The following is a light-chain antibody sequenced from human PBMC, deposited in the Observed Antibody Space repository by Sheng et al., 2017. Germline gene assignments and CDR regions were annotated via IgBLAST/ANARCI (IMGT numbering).Light chain of an antibody. Sequence: DIQMTQSPSTLSAFVGDRVIITCRASQSLDNNLAWYQQKAGKAPKLLIYKTSNLKGGVPWRFSGRGSGTEFTLTISSLQPDDSATYYCQHYNGYPISFGGGTKVGVK. V-gene: IGKV1-5*03. CDR1: QSLDNN. CDR3: QHYNGYPIS. J-gene: IGKJ4*01. CDR2: KTS.